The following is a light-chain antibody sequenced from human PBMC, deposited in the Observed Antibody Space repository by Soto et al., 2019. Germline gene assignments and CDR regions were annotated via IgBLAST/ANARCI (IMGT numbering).Light chain of an antibody. Sequence: EIVLTPSPGTLSLSPGERATLSRRARQSVSSNYLAWYQQKPGQAPRLLIYGASSRATGIPDRFSGSGSGTDFTLTISRLEPEDFAVYYCQQCGSWPEWTFGQGTKVDIK. CDR1: QSVSSNY. CDR3: QQCGSWPEWT. CDR2: GAS. V-gene: IGKV3-20*01. J-gene: IGKJ1*01.